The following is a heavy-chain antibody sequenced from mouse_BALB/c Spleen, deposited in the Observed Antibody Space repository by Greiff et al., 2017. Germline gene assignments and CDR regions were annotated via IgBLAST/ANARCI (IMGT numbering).Heavy chain of an antibody. CDR1: GYTFTSYY. V-gene: IGHV1S56*01. CDR3: ARWGNRYAMDY. CDR2: IYPGDGST. D-gene: IGHD2-1*01. J-gene: IGHJ4*01. Sequence: QVQLQQSGPELVKPGASVKMSCKASGYTFTSYYIHWVKQRPGQGLEWIGWIYPGDGSTKYNEKFKGKTTLTADKSSTTAYMLLSSLTSEDSAIYFCARWGNRYAMDYWGQGTSVTVSS.